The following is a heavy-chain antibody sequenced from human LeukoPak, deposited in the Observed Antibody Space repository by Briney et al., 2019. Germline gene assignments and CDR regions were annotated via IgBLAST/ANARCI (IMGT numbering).Heavy chain of an antibody. CDR3: ARILGTTDPFDY. D-gene: IGHD1-1*01. V-gene: IGHV1-2*02. CDR1: GYSFTGYY. J-gene: IGHJ4*02. Sequence: ASVKVSCKTSGYSFTGYYIHWVRQAPGQGLEWMGWINPSSGGTNYAQKFLGRVTMTRDTSVTTAYMEQGSLRSDDTAIYYCARILGTTDPFDYWGQGTLVTVSS. CDR2: INPSSGGT.